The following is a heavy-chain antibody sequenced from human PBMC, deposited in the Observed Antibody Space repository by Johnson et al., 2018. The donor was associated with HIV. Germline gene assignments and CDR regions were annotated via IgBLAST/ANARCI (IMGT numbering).Heavy chain of an antibody. D-gene: IGHD6-6*01. CDR2: IYSGGST. J-gene: IGHJ3*02. CDR1: GFKFDDYA. Sequence: QVQLVESGGGVVRPGGSLRLSCVVSGFKFDDYAMHWVRQAPGKGLEWVSVIYSGGSTYYAESVKGRFTISRDNSKKMVNLQMNSLRAEDTAVYYCATSQSGAFDIWGQGTMVTVSS. CDR3: ATSQSGAFDI. V-gene: IGHV3-NL1*01.